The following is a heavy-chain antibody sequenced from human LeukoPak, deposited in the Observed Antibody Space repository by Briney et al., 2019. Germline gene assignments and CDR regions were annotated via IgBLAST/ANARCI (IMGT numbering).Heavy chain of an antibody. J-gene: IGHJ5*02. CDR1: GYTFTSYG. CDR3: ARDFGVVILGGRVDP. Sequence: GASVKVSCKASGYTFTSYGISWVRQAPGQGLEWMGWISASNGNTHYAQRLQGRVTMTTDTSTSTANMELGSLRSDDTAVYYCARDFGVVILGGRVDPWGQGTLVTVSS. CDR2: ISASNGNT. D-gene: IGHD3-3*01. V-gene: IGHV1-18*01.